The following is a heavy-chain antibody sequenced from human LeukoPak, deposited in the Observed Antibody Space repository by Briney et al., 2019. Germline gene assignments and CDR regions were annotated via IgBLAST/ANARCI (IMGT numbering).Heavy chain of an antibody. CDR2: ISADGGST. V-gene: IGHV3-23*01. Sequence: GGSLRLSCAASGFTFTTYAMTWVRQAPGKGLEWVSAISADGGSTYYADSVMGRFTISRDNSKNTLCLQMNSLRAEDTAVYYCAKGVSGDYGGCLEYWGQGTLVTVSS. D-gene: IGHD4-17*01. CDR3: AKGVSGDYGGCLEY. CDR1: GFTFTTYA. J-gene: IGHJ4*02.